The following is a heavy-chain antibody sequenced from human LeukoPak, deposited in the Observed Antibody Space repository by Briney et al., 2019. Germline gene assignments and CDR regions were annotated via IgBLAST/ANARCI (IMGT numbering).Heavy chain of an antibody. CDR2: IRGYNGNT. V-gene: IGHV1-18*01. D-gene: IGHD2-15*01. CDR1: DYTFTSYG. CDR3: ASVDEGHCSGGRCLDDAFDI. J-gene: IGHJ3*02. Sequence: ASVKVSCKAPDYTFTSYGITWVRQAPGQGREWMGWIRGYNGNTNYVQKLQGRVTMTTDTSTSARNRGVRSHTSDDTAVYYCASVDEGHCSGGRCLDDAFDIWGHGTMVTVSS.